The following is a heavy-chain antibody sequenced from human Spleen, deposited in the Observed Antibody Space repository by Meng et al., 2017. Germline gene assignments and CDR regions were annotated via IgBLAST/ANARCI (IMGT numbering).Heavy chain of an antibody. CDR2: IIPKSGVT. J-gene: IGHJ5*02. V-gene: IGHV1-2*02. Sequence: QVQLEQSGAAVKKPGASVKVSCKASGYTFSAYYMHWVRQAPGQRPEWMGWIIPKSGVTKYAQKFQGRVTLTRDTSISTAYMELSRLTSDDTAVYYCARDLDDGWDPWGQGTLVTVSS. CDR3: ARDLDDGWDP. CDR1: GYTFSAYY. D-gene: IGHD6-19*01.